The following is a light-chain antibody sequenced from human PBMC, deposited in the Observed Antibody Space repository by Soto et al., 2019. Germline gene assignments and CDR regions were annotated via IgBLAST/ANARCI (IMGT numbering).Light chain of an antibody. Sequence: EIVLTQSPGTLSLSPGERATLSCRASQSVRSNLAWYHQKPGQAPRLLIYGASTRATGIPARFSGSGSGTVFTLTINSLQSEDFVVYYCQQYDNWPPTFGQGTRLEIK. CDR1: QSVRSN. CDR3: QQYDNWPPT. V-gene: IGKV3D-15*01. CDR2: GAS. J-gene: IGKJ5*01.